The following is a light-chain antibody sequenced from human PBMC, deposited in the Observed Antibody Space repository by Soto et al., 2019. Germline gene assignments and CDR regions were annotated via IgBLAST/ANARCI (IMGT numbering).Light chain of an antibody. J-gene: IGKJ2*01. V-gene: IGKV3-20*01. CDR3: QQYGSSPLYT. Sequence: EIVLTQSPGTLSLSPGERATLSCRASQSVSSSYLAWDQQKPGQAPRLLIYGASRRATGIPDRFSGSGSGTDFTLTISRLEPEDFAVDYCQQYGSSPLYTFGQGTKLEIK. CDR1: QSVSSSY. CDR2: GAS.